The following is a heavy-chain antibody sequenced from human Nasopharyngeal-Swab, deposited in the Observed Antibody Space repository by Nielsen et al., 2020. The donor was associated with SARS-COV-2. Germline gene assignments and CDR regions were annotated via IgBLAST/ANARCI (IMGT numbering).Heavy chain of an antibody. V-gene: IGHV4-59*01. J-gene: IGHJ4*02. CDR3: ARGEGRDSSYGEASHFVY. Sequence: SETLSLTCTVSGGSISSYYWSWIRQPPGKGLEWIGFVYNSGSTTYNPSLKSRVTISVDTSKIQFSLRLSFVTAADTAVYYCARGEGRDSSYGEASHFVYWGQGALVTVSS. D-gene: IGHD5-12*01. CDR1: GGSISSYY. CDR2: VYNSGST.